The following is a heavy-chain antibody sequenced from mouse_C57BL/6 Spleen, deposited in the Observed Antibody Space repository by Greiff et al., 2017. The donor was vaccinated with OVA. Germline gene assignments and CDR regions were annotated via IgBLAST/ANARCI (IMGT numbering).Heavy chain of an antibody. D-gene: IGHD1-1*01. J-gene: IGHJ3*01. CDR2: IDPSDSYT. CDR1: GYTFTSYW. V-gene: IGHV1-50*01. CDR3: ARDYYGSSHGAY. Sequence: QVQLQQPGAELVKPGASVKLSCKASGYTFTSYWMQWVKQRPGQGLEWIGEIDPSDSYTNYNHKFKGKATLTVDTSSSTAYMQLSSLTSEDSAVYYCARDYYGSSHGAYWGQGTLVTVSA.